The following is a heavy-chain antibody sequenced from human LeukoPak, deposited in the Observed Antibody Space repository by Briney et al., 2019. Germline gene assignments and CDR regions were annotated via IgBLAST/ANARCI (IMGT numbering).Heavy chain of an antibody. V-gene: IGHV1-69*04. CDR2: IIPILGIA. J-gene: IGHJ6*02. CDR1: GGTFSSYA. Sequence: ASVKVSCKASGGTFSSYAISWVRQAPGQGLEWMGRIIPILGIANYAQKFQGRVTITADKSTSTAYMELSSLRSEDTAVYYCARDRTTGITIFGVVTSYYYYGMDVWGQGTTVTVSS. D-gene: IGHD3-3*01. CDR3: ARDRTTGITIFGVVTSYYYYGMDV.